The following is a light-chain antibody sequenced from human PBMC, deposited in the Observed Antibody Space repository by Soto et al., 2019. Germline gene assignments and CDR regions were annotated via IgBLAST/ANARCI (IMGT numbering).Light chain of an antibody. CDR2: DVS. Sequence: QSALTQPASVSGSPGQSITISCTGSNSDIGGYSYVSWYQQHPGKAHKLMIYDVSNRTSGVSYRFSGSKSGNTASLTISGLQAEDEADYYCNSYTSRSTLRVFGGGTKLTVL. CDR1: NSDIGGYSY. CDR3: NSYTSRSTLRV. J-gene: IGLJ2*01. V-gene: IGLV2-14*03.